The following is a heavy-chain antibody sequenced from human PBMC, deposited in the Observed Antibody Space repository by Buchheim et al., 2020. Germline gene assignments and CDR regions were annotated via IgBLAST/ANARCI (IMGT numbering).Heavy chain of an antibody. J-gene: IGHJ5*02. CDR1: GGSISSSSYY. CDR2: IYYIGST. D-gene: IGHD6-13*01. CDR3: ARIGVAAAGLDP. Sequence: QLQLQEPGPGLVKPSETLSLTCTVPGGSISSSSYYWGWIRQPPGKGLEWIGSIYYIGSTNYNPSLKSRVTLSVDTSKNQFSLELSSVTAADTAVYYCARIGVAAAGLDPWGQGTL. V-gene: IGHV4-39*07.